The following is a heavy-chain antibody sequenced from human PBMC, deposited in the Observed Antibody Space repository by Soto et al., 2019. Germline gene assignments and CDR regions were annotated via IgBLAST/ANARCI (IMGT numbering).Heavy chain of an antibody. CDR2: INPNSGGN. Sequence: QVQLVQSGAEVKKPGASVKVSCKASGYTFTGYYMHWVRQAPGQGLEWMGWINPNSGGNNYAQNLQGWITMTRDTSNITADMERSRLRSDDMAVYCCARVSRQAGTPGDYWGQGTLVTVSS. J-gene: IGHJ4*02. CDR1: GYTFTGYY. V-gene: IGHV1-2*04. D-gene: IGHD1-7*01. CDR3: ARVSRQAGTPGDY.